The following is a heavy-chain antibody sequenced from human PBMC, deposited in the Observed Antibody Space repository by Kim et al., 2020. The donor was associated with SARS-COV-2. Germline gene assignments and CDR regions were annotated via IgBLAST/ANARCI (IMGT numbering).Heavy chain of an antibody. CDR1: GFTFSSYA. J-gene: IGHJ4*02. CDR3: ARASGSTPPGY. CDR2: ISYGGSNK. Sequence: GGSLRLSCAASGFTFSSYAMHWVRQAPGKGLEWVTVISYGGSNKFYADSVKGRFTISRDNSNNTLYLQMSSLRAEDTAVYYCARASGSTPPGYWGQGTLVTVSS. D-gene: IGHD1-26*01. V-gene: IGHV3-30-3*01.